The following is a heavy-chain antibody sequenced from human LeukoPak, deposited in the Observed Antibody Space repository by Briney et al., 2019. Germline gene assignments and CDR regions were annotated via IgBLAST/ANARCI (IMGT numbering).Heavy chain of an antibody. J-gene: IGHJ2*01. CDR2: IYYSGST. Sequence: SETLSLTCTVSDGSISSYYWSWIRQPPGKGLEWIGYIYYSGSTNYNPSLKSRVTISVDTSKSQFSLKLSSVTAADTAVYYCARDNADYGATNWPWYFDLWGRGTLVTVSS. D-gene: IGHD4-17*01. CDR1: DGSISSYY. V-gene: IGHV4-59*01. CDR3: ARDNADYGATNWPWYFDL.